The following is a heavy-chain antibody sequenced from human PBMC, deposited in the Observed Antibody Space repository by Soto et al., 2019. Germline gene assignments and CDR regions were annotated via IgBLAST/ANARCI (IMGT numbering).Heavy chain of an antibody. CDR2: ISGSGGST. D-gene: IGHD6-6*01. J-gene: IGHJ6*02. CDR1: GFTFSSYA. V-gene: IGHV3-23*01. Sequence: GGSLRLSCAASGFTFSSYAMSWVRQAPGKGLEWVSAISGSGGSTYYADSVKGRFTISRDNSKNTLYLQMNSLRAEDTAVYYCAKDPPGSSSKLYYYYGMDVWGQGTTVTVSS. CDR3: AKDPPGSSSKLYYYYGMDV.